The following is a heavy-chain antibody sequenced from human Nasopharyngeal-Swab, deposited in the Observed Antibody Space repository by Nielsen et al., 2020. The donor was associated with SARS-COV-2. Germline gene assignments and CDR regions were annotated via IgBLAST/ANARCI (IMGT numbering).Heavy chain of an antibody. D-gene: IGHD5-24*01. Sequence: SPTLSLTCAISGDSVSDHRATWHWIRQSPSRGLEWLGRTYYRSMWKNDYLVAVKSRITINPDTSKNQFSLHLNSVTPEDTAVYYCTRACHGQDGSYLHMDVWGKGTTVTVSS. J-gene: IGHJ6*03. CDR2: TYYRSMWKN. CDR1: GDSVSDHRAT. CDR3: TRACHGQDGSYLHMDV. V-gene: IGHV6-1*01.